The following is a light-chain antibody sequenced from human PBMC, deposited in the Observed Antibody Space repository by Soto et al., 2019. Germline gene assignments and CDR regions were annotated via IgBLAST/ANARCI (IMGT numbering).Light chain of an antibody. CDR1: QSISSW. Sequence: HSTATLSASIGESVTITGRASQSISSWLAWYQQKPGKAPKLLIYKASSLESGVPSRFSGSGSGTEFTLTISSLQPDDFATYYCQQYNSHETFGQGTKVDI. CDR3: QQYNSHET. V-gene: IGKV1-5*03. CDR2: KAS. J-gene: IGKJ1*01.